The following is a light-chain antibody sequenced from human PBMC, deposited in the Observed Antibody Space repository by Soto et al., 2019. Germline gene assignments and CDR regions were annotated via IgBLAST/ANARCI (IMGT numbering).Light chain of an antibody. CDR2: GNN. V-gene: IGLV1-44*01. CDR1: SSNIGINT. Sequence: QSVLTQPPSASGTPGQTITISCSGGSSNIGINTVNWYEHLPGTAPRLLIYGNNQRPSGVPDRFSGSKSGTSASLAISGLQSEAEGHYYCATWDDSLDVHVFGTGTKVTVL. CDR3: ATWDDSLDVHV. J-gene: IGLJ1*01.